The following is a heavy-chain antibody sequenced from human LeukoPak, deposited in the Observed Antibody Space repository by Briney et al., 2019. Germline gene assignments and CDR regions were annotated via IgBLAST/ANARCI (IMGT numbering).Heavy chain of an antibody. CDR1: GGTFSSYA. D-gene: IGHD6-13*01. CDR2: IISMFGTR. V-gene: IGHV1-69*05. CDR3: ARERPPGDSSSWYLEGYFDF. J-gene: IGHJ4*02. Sequence: AVKVACKASGGTFSSYAISRVRQEPGEGVEWMGRIISMFGTRNYARKLQGRVTITTEESTRTAYMEMSRLRWEDTAVYYCARERPPGDSSSWYLEGYFDFWGQGTLVTVSS.